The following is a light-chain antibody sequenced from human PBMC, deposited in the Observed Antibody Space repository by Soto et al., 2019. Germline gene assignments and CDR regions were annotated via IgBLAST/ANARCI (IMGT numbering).Light chain of an antibody. Sequence: QSVLTQPASVSGSPGQSITISCTGTSSDVGGYNYVSWYQQHPGKAPKLMIYDVSNRPSGVSNRFSGSKSGNTASLTISGLQAEDEAESYCSSYTSLSPPVSGPGTKVTVL. CDR3: SSYTSLSPPV. V-gene: IGLV2-14*01. J-gene: IGLJ1*01. CDR2: DVS. CDR1: SSDVGGYNY.